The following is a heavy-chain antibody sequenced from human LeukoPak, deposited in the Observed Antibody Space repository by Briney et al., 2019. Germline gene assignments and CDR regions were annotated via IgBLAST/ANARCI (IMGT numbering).Heavy chain of an antibody. CDR3: ASRGYSYDFDY. J-gene: IGHJ4*02. Sequence: SVKVSCKASGGTFSSYAISWVRQAPGQGLEWMGRIIPILGIANYAQKFQGRVTITADKSTGTAYMELSSLRSEDTAVYYCASRGYSYDFDYWGQGTLVTVSS. CDR1: GGTFSSYA. V-gene: IGHV1-69*04. CDR2: IIPILGIA. D-gene: IGHD5-18*01.